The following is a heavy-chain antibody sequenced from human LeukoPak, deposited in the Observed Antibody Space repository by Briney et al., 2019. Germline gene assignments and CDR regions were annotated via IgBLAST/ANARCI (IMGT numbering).Heavy chain of an antibody. Sequence: ASVKVSCKASGYTFTCYYMHWVRQAPGQGLEWMGWINPNSGGTNYAQKFQGRVTMTRDTSISTAYMELSRLRSDDTAVYYCAREDGISVAGMNYFDYWGQGTLVTVSS. CDR3: AREDGISVAGMNYFDY. CDR1: GYTFTCYY. CDR2: INPNSGGT. V-gene: IGHV1-2*02. J-gene: IGHJ4*02. D-gene: IGHD6-19*01.